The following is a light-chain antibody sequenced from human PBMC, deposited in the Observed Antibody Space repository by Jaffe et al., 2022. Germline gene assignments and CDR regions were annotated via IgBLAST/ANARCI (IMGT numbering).Light chain of an antibody. V-gene: IGKV1-17*01. CDR3: LQYKTYPPA. CDR1: QDIRND. J-gene: IGKJ4*01. CDR2: AAS. Sequence: DIQMTQSPSSLSASVGDRVIITCRASQDIRNDLGWYQHKPGKAPKRLIYAASTLQSGVPSRFSGSGSGTEFTLTIGSLQPEDFATYYCLQYKTYPPAFGGGTKVEIK.